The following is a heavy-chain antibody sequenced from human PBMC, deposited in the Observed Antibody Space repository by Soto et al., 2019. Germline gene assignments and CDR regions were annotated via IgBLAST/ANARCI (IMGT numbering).Heavy chain of an antibody. CDR1: GGSISNYY. Sequence: ASETLSLTCTVSGGSISNYYWSWIRQPPGKGLEWIGYVSYSGSTDYNPSLRSRVTMALDTAKNQFSLSLTSVTAADTAVCYCAKAVRYAYDSWGQGTLVTVSS. J-gene: IGHJ4*02. CDR2: VSYSGST. CDR3: AKAVRYAYDS. D-gene: IGHD3-16*01. V-gene: IGHV4-59*01.